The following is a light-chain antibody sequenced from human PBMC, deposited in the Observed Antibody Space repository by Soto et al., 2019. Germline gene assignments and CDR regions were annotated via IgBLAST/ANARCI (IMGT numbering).Light chain of an antibody. CDR1: SNDVGGYKY. CDR3: SSYAGTNDYVV. Sequence: QAVVTQPPSASGSPGQSVTISCTGTSNDVGGYKYVSWYQQHPGKAPKLMIYEVTQRPSGIPDRFSGSKSGNTAYLTVSGLQADDEADYFCSSYAGTNDYVVFGGGTKLTVL. CDR2: EVT. V-gene: IGLV2-8*01. J-gene: IGLJ2*01.